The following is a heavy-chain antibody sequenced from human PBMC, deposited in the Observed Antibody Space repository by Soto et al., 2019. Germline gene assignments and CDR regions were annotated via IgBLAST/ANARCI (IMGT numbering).Heavy chain of an antibody. Sequence: QVQLVQSGAEVKKPGASVKVSCKASGYTFTSYGISWVRQAPGQGLEWMGWITAYNGTTKYAQKPQGRVTMTTDTSTSKAYMELRRLRSDDTAVYYCARDSPPVDYCGQGTLVTVSS. CDR1: GYTFTSYG. CDR3: ARDSPPVDY. J-gene: IGHJ4*02. CDR2: ITAYNGTT. V-gene: IGHV1-18*01.